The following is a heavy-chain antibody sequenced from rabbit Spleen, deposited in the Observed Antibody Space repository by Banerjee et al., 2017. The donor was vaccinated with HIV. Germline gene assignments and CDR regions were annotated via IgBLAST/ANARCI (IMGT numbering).Heavy chain of an antibody. CDR1: GFSFNVDYV. Sequence: QEQLEESGGDLVKPEGSLTLTCTASGFSFNVDYVMCWVRQAPGKGLEWIGCINSYTTKTVYATWAKDPFTISKTSSTTVTLQMTSLTAADTATYFCARGSAAMTMLITGFYFNLWGPGTLVTVS. CDR3: ARGSAAMTMLITGFYFNL. D-gene: IGHD2-1*01. V-gene: IGHV1S45*01. J-gene: IGHJ4*01. CDR2: INSYTTKT.